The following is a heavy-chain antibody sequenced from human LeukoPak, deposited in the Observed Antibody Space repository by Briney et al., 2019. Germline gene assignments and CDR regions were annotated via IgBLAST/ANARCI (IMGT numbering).Heavy chain of an antibody. D-gene: IGHD5-24*01. J-gene: IGHJ4*02. CDR3: ASSPVEMATISFY. Sequence: SVKVSCKASGGTFSSYAVSWVRQAPGQGLEWMGGIIPIFGTANYAQKFQGRVTITTDESTSTAYMELSSLRSEDTAVYYCASSPVEMATISFYWGQGTQVTVSS. CDR1: GGTFSSYA. CDR2: IIPIFGTA. V-gene: IGHV1-69*05.